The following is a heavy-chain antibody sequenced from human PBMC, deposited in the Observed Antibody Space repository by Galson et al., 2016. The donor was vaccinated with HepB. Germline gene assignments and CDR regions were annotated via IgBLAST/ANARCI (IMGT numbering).Heavy chain of an antibody. CDR3: ARDTKGRVEVVVAANYYYYYGRDV. CDR1: AFTFNSYW. V-gene: IGHV3-7*01. J-gene: IGHJ6*02. Sequence: SLRLSCAASAFTFNSYWMRWVRQAPGKGLEWVAYIKEDGSEKYHVDSVKGRFTISRDNAKNSLYLQMNSLRAEDTAVYYCARDTKGRVEVVVAANYYYYYGRDVWGQGTTVTVSS. CDR2: IKEDGSEK. D-gene: IGHD2-15*01.